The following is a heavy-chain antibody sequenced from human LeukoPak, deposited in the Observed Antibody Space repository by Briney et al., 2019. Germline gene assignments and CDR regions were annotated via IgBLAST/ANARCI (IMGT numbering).Heavy chain of an antibody. J-gene: IGHJ3*01. CDR1: GFTFRDYA. CDR3: ARRPRGYALDV. CDR2: ISTDSINK. Sequence: GGSLRLSCTASGFTFRDYAFHWVRQAPGKGLEWVALISTDSINKYYADSVAGRFTVSRDDSNNTLFLHLDTLKTEDTAVYFCARRPRGYALDVWGQGTMVTVS. V-gene: IGHV3-30*04.